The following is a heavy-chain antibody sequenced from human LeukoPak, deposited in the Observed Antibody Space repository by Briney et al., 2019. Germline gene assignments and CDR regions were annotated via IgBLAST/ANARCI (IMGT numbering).Heavy chain of an antibody. CDR1: GGSFSGYY. J-gene: IGHJ4*02. CDR3: ARGKRGYSYANDY. Sequence: PSETLSLTCAVYGGSFSGYYWSWIRQPPGKGLEWIGEINHSGSTNYNPSLKSRVTISVDTSKNQFSLKRSSVTAADTAVYYCARGKRGYSYANDYWGQGTLVTVSS. V-gene: IGHV4-34*01. D-gene: IGHD5-18*01. CDR2: INHSGST.